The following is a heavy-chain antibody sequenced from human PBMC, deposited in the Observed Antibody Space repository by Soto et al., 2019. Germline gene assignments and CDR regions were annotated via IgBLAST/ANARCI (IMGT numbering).Heavy chain of an antibody. D-gene: IGHD1-1*01. J-gene: IGHJ3*01. CDR3: AKGVSTSWLRDGFDV. CDR2: ISSNSGSV. Sequence: EFHLVESGGGLVQTGKSLRLSCVASAFTFSNYAMHWVRQVPGKGLEWVSGISSNSGSVGYADSVKGRFTISRDNAKNSLYLEMNSLRVEDTALYYCAKGVSTSWLRDGFDVWAKGPWSLPLQ. CDR1: AFTFSNYA. V-gene: IGHV3-9*01.